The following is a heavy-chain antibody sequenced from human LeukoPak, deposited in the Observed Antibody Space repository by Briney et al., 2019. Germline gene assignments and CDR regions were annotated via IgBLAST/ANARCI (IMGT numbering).Heavy chain of an antibody. V-gene: IGHV3-21*01. CDR3: ARDPYSGNYGNYYYYYMDV. CDR2: ITSSGAYI. D-gene: IGHD1-26*01. Sequence: GGSLRLSCAASGFTFSSHGMNWVRQAPGKALEWVSSITSSGAYIFYADSVRGRFTISRDNAKDSLYLQMNSLGPEDTAVYYCARDPYSGNYGNYYYYYMDVWGKGTTVTISS. CDR1: GFTFSSHG. J-gene: IGHJ6*03.